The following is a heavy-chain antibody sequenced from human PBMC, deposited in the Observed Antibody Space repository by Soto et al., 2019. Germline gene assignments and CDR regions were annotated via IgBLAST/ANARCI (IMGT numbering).Heavy chain of an antibody. J-gene: IGHJ6*02. D-gene: IGHD2-21*01. CDR2: ISYDGDKK. V-gene: IGHV3-30-3*01. CDR3: AVRAGLGVSDGYGVDV. CDR1: GFSFSDYS. Sequence: QVHLVESGGGVVQPGRSLRLSCVASGFSFSDYSIHWVRQAPGKGLEWVGFISYDGDKKFLADSVKGRFNISRDNAKNMVYLQMTSLRPEDTAVFHCAVRAGLGVSDGYGVDVWGQGTTVTVSS.